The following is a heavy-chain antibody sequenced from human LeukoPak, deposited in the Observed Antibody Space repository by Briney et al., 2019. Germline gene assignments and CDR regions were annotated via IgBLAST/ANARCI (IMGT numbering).Heavy chain of an antibody. V-gene: IGHV4-34*01. Sequence: PSETLSLTCAVYGGSFSGYYWSWIRQPPGKGLEWIGEINHSGSTNYNPSLKSRITISVDTSKNQFSLKMNSVMAADTAVYFCARGEGDGAFDIWGQGTMVTVSS. J-gene: IGHJ3*02. D-gene: IGHD3-16*01. CDR1: GGSFSGYY. CDR2: INHSGST. CDR3: ARGEGDGAFDI.